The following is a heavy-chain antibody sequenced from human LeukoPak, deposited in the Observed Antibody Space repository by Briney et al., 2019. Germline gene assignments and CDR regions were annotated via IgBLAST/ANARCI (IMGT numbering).Heavy chain of an antibody. J-gene: IGHJ4*02. CDR2: ISSSGSTI. D-gene: IGHD3-10*01. V-gene: IGHV3-48*03. CDR3: ARGPKYGLSQYYFDY. Sequence: GGSLRLSCAASGFTFSSYDMNWVRQAPGKGLEWVSYISSSGSTIYYADSVKGRFTISRDNAKNSLYLQMNSLRAEDTAVYYCARGPKYGLSQYYFDYWGQGTLVTVSS. CDR1: GFTFSSYD.